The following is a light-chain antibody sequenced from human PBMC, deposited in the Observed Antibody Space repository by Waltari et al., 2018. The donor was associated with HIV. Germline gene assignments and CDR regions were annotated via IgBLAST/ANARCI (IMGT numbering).Light chain of an antibody. CDR1: QDIRIN. V-gene: IGKV1-9*01. CDR3: QQVNSYPFT. Sequence: DIQLTQSPSFLSASVGDRVTLTCRASQDIRINLVWYQLKQGKAPKVLIYGASTLQSGVPSRFSGSASGPEFTLTISSLQPEDFATFYCQQVNSYPFTFGQGTKVEIK. CDR2: GAS. J-gene: IGKJ1*01.